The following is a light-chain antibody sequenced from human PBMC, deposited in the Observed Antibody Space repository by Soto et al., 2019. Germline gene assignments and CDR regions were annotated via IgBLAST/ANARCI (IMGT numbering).Light chain of an antibody. CDR2: GNS. J-gene: IGLJ2*01. CDR3: QSYDSSLSGVV. CDR1: SSNIGAGYD. Sequence: QLVLTQPPSVSGAPGQRVTISCTGSSSNIGAGYDVHWYQQLPVTAPKLLIYGNSNRPSGVPDRFSGSKSGTSASLAITGLQAEDEADYYCQSYDSSLSGVVFGGGTKVTVL. V-gene: IGLV1-40*01.